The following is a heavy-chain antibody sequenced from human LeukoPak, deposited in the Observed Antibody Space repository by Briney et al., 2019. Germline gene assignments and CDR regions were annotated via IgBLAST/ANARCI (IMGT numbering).Heavy chain of an antibody. CDR1: GYTFTGYY. V-gene: IGHV1-2*02. Sequence: ASVKVSCKASGYTFTGYYMHWVRQAPGHGLEWMGWINPNSGGTNYAQKFQGRVTMTRDTSISTAYMELSGLRSDDTAVYYCARDIVVVPAADDAFDIWGQGTMVTVSS. CDR2: INPNSGGT. D-gene: IGHD2-2*01. CDR3: ARDIVVVPAADDAFDI. J-gene: IGHJ3*02.